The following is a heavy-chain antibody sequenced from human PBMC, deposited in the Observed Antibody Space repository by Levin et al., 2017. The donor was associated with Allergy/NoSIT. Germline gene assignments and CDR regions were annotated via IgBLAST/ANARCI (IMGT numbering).Heavy chain of an antibody. J-gene: IGHJ5*02. Sequence: ASVKVSCKVSGYTSTKYWIGWVRQMPGKGLEWMGIIFFGGSDTRYSPSLQGQVTISADRPMNTAYLQWSSLKASDTAMYYCAVATHGWTWFDPWGQGTLVTVSS. V-gene: IGHV5-51*04. CDR3: AVATHGWTWFDP. CDR2: IFFGGSDT. CDR1: GYTSTKYW. D-gene: IGHD6-19*01.